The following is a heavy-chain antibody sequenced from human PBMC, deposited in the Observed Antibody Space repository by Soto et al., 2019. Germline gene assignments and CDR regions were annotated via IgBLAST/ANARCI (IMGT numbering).Heavy chain of an antibody. V-gene: IGHV3-30*18. D-gene: IGHD4-17*01. CDR3: AKDRHDYGDYYFDY. J-gene: IGHJ4*02. CDR1: GCTFSSYG. CDR2: ISYDGSNK. Sequence: PGGSLRLSCAASGCTFSSYGMHWVRQAPGKGLEWVAVISYDGSNKYYADSVKGRFTISRDNSKNTLYLQMNSLRAEDTAVYYCAKDRHDYGDYYFDYWGQGTLVTV.